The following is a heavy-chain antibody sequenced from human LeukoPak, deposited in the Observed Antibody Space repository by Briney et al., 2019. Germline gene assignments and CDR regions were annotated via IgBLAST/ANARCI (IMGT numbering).Heavy chain of an antibody. CDR1: GFTFSSYA. J-gene: IGHJ4*02. CDR2: ISGSGGST. Sequence: PGGSLRLSCAASGFTFSSYAMSWVCQAPGKGLEWVSVISGSGGSTYYADSVKGRFTISRDNSKNTLYLQMNSLRAEDTAVYYCAKGDSSRWFLFDYWGQGTLVTVSS. V-gene: IGHV3-23*01. D-gene: IGHD6-13*01. CDR3: AKGDSSRWFLFDY.